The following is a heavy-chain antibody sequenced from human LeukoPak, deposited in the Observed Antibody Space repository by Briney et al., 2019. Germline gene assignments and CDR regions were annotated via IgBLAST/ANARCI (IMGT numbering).Heavy chain of an antibody. CDR2: VNPNTGGT. V-gene: IGHV1-2*02. J-gene: IGHJ3*02. Sequence: ASLKHSCKASGITFTGYYFHWVRQAPGQGLEWMGWVNPNTGGTNYAQMFQGRVTMTRDTSISTAYMELSRLTSDDTAVYYCARQISGSRADAFDIWGQGTMVTVSS. CDR1: GITFTGYY. D-gene: IGHD1-26*01. CDR3: ARQISGSRADAFDI.